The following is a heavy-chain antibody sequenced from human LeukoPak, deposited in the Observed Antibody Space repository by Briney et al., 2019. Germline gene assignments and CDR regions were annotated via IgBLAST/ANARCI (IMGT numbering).Heavy chain of an antibody. CDR3: ARGGVYDHYYYGMDV. J-gene: IGHJ6*02. D-gene: IGHD2-8*01. CDR1: GFTFSSYG. Sequence: GRSLRLSCAASGFTFSSYGMHWVRQAPGKGLEWVAVIWYDGSNKYYADSVKGRFTISRDNSKNTLYLQMNSLRAEDTAVYYCARGGVYDHYYYGMDVWGQGTTVTVSS. V-gene: IGHV3-33*01. CDR2: IWYDGSNK.